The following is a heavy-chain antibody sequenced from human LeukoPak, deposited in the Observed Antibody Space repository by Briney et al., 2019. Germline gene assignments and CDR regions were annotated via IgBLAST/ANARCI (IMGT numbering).Heavy chain of an antibody. CDR3: ARFWFGVAVNWFDP. D-gene: IGHD3-3*01. Sequence: GASVKVSCKASGYTFTGYYMHWVRQAPGQGLEWMGWINPNSGGTNYAQKFQGRVTMTRDTSISTAYMELSRLRSDDTAVYYCARFWFGVAVNWFDPWGQGTLVTVSS. J-gene: IGHJ5*02. CDR2: INPNSGGT. V-gene: IGHV1-2*02. CDR1: GYTFTGYY.